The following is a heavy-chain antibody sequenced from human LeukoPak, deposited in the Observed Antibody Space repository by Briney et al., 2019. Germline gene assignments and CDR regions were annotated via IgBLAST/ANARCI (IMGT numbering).Heavy chain of an antibody. D-gene: IGHD5-12*01. CDR3: ARDGGGYDKKLLGWYFDL. V-gene: IGHV3-53*01. CDR1: GFTVSSNY. Sequence: QTGGSLRLSCAASGFTVSSNYMSWVRQAPGKGLEWVSVIYSGGRTDYADSVKGRFTISRDNPKNTVYLQMNSLRAEDMAVYYCARDGGGYDKKLLGWYFDLWGRGTLLTVSS. J-gene: IGHJ2*01. CDR2: IYSGGRT.